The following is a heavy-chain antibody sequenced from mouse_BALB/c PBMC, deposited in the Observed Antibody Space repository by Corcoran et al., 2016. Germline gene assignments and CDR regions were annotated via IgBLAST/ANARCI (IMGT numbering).Heavy chain of an antibody. V-gene: IGHV9-3-1*01. Sequence: QIQFVQSGPELKKPGETVKISCKASGYTFTNYGMNWVKQAPGKGLKWMGWINTYTGEPTYADDFKGRFAFSLETSASTAYLQINNLKNEDTATYFCARWNYGFAYWGQGTLVTVSA. D-gene: IGHD1-1*01. CDR2: INTYTGEP. J-gene: IGHJ3*01. CDR3: ARWNYGFAY. CDR1: GYTFTNYG.